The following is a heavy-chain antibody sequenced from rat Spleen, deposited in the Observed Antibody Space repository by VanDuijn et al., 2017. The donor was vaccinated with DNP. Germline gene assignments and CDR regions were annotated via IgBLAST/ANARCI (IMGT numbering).Heavy chain of an antibody. CDR2: ISYEGSST. J-gene: IGHJ2*01. CDR1: GFTFRNYD. Sequence: EVQLVESGGGLIQPGRSLKLSCTASGFTFRNYDMAWVRQAPTKGLEWVASISYEGSSTYYGDSVKGRFTISRDNAKSTLYLQMNSLRSEDTATYYCARLWVSYYFDYWGQGVMVTVSS. D-gene: IGHD1-7*01. CDR3: ARLWVSYYFDY. V-gene: IGHV5-22*01.